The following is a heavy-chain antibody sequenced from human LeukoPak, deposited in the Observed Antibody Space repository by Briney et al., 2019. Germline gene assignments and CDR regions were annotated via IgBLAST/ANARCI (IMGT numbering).Heavy chain of an antibody. CDR1: GYTLTELS. Sequence: ASVKVSCKVSGYTLTELSMHWVRQAPGKGLEWMGGFDPEDGETIYAQKFQGRVTMTEDTSTDTAYMELSSLRSGDTAVYYCARDLDIVATPGYWGQGTLVTVSS. V-gene: IGHV1-24*01. CDR3: ARDLDIVATPGY. CDR2: FDPEDGET. J-gene: IGHJ4*02. D-gene: IGHD5-12*01.